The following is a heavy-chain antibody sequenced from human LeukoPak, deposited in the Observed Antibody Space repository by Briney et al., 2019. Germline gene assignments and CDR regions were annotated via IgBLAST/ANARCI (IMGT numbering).Heavy chain of an antibody. J-gene: IGHJ4*02. D-gene: IGHD3-22*01. Sequence: SETLSLTCAVYGVSFSGYYWSWIRQPPGKGLEWIGEINHSGSTNYNPSLKSRVTISVDTSKNQFSLKLSSVTAADTAVYYCARSMTRYYYDSSGQPFDYWGQGTLVTVSS. CDR3: ARSMTRYYYDSSGQPFDY. V-gene: IGHV4-34*01. CDR1: GVSFSGYY. CDR2: INHSGST.